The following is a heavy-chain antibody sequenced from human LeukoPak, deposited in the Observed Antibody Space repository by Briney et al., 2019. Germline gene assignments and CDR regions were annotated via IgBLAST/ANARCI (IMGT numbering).Heavy chain of an antibody. Sequence: ASAKASCKASGYTFTSYGISWVRQAPGQGLEWMGWISAYNGNTNYAQKLQGRVTMTTDTSTSTAYMELRSLRSDDTAVYYCARDRCSGGSCYQVTGGYWGQGTLVTVSS. V-gene: IGHV1-18*01. CDR1: GYTFTSYG. D-gene: IGHD2-15*01. CDR2: ISAYNGNT. J-gene: IGHJ4*02. CDR3: ARDRCSGGSCYQVTGGY.